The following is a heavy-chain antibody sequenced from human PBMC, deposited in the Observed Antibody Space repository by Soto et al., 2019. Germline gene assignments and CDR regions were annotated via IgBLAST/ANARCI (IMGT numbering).Heavy chain of an antibody. CDR3: ARDRQRGGYDGYYYGMDV. D-gene: IGHD5-12*01. J-gene: IGHJ6*02. CDR1: GGSVSSGSYY. CDR2: IYYSGST. Sequence: SETLSLTCTVSGGSVSSGSYYWSWIRQPPGKGLEWVGYIYYSGSTNYNPSLKSRVTISVDTSKNQFSLKLSSVTAADTAVYYCARDRQRGGYDGYYYGMDVWGQGTTVTVSS. V-gene: IGHV4-61*01.